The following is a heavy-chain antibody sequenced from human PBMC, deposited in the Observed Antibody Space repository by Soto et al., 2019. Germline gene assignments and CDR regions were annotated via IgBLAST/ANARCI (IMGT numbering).Heavy chain of an antibody. CDR1: GGTFSSYA. D-gene: IGHD5-18*01. V-gene: IGHV1-69*13. CDR3: AGDRGYSYANYYYYGMDV. Sequence: ASVKVSCKASGGTFSSYAISWVRQAPGQGLEWMGGIIPIFGTANYAQKFQGRVTITADESTSTAYMELSSLRSEDTAVYYCAGDRGYSYANYYYYGMDVWGQGTTVTVSS. CDR2: IIPIFGTA. J-gene: IGHJ6*02.